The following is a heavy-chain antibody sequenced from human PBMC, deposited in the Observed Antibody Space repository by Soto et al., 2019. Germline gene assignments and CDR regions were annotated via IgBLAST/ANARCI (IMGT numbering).Heavy chain of an antibody. V-gene: IGHV3-21*01. CDR2: ISSSSSYI. CDR3: ARVGAAAGPSSKYYYYYGMDV. D-gene: IGHD6-13*01. J-gene: IGHJ6*02. CDR1: GFTFSSYS. Sequence: GGSLRLSCAASGFTFSSYSMNWVRQAPGKGLEWVSSISSSSSYIYYADSVKGRFTISRDNAKNSLYLQMNSLRAEDTAVYYCARVGAAAGPSSKYYYYYGMDVWGQGTTVTVSS.